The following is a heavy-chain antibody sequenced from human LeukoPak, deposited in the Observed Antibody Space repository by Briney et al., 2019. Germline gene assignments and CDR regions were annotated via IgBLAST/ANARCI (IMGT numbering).Heavy chain of an antibody. CDR1: GFTFSRFG. Sequence: KTGGSLRLSCEASGFTFSRFGRNWVRQAPGKGLEWVAFIQYDESLKCYLGSVKGRFATSRDNSKNTVYLQMNSLRVEDTAVYYCAKDQGVVGSYDAWGQGTLVTVSS. CDR3: AKDQGVVGSYDA. CDR2: IQYDESLK. J-gene: IGHJ5*02. D-gene: IGHD3-10*01. V-gene: IGHV3-30*02.